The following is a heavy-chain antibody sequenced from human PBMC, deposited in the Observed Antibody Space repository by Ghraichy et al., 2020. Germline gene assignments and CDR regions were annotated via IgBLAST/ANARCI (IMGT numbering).Heavy chain of an antibody. D-gene: IGHD6-6*01. CDR2: VGGNGVTT. V-gene: IGHV3-23*01. Sequence: GGSLRLSCAASGFTYSSYAVSWVRQAPGKGLEWVSVVGGNGVTTYYADSLRGLFSTSRDNSKNTLYLQMNSLRAEDTAVYYCAKGIATRPHYYYAMDVWGQGTTVTVSS. CDR1: GFTYSSYA. CDR3: AKGIATRPHYYYAMDV. J-gene: IGHJ6*02.